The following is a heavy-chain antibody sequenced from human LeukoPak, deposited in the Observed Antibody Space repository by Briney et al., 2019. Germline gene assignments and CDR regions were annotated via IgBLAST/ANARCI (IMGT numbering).Heavy chain of an antibody. V-gene: IGHV1-69*04. Sequence: GASVKVSCKASGGTFSSYGISWVRQAPGQGLEWMGRIIPILGIANYVQKFQGRVTITTDESTSTAYMELSSLRSEDTAVYYCAREAWLKSSPLTLAPFDPWGQGTLVTVSS. CDR3: AREAWLKSSPLTLAPFDP. J-gene: IGHJ5*02. CDR1: GGTFSSYG. D-gene: IGHD5-12*01. CDR2: IIPILGIA.